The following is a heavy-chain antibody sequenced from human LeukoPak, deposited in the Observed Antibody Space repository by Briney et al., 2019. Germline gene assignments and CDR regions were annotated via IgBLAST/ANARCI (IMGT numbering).Heavy chain of an antibody. CDR2: IYYSGST. CDR1: GGSISSSSYY. Sequence: SETLSLTXTVSGGSISSSSYYWGGIRQPPGKGLEWIGSIYYSGSTYYNPSLKSRVTISVDTSKNQFSLKLSSVTAADTAVYYCASTYYDILTGYYTFDYWGQGTLVTVSS. D-gene: IGHD3-9*01. J-gene: IGHJ4*02. V-gene: IGHV4-39*01. CDR3: ASTYYDILTGYYTFDY.